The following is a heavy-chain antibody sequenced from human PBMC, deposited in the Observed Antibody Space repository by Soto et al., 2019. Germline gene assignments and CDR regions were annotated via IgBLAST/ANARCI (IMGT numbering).Heavy chain of an antibody. J-gene: IGHJ4*02. CDR2: IWYDGSNK. Sequence: QVQLVESGGGVVQPGRSLRLSCAASGFTFSSYGMHWVRQSPGQGLEWVAVIWYDGSNKYYADSVKGRFTISRDNSKNTLYLQMNSLRAEDTAVYYCAREDYTASFAYWGQGTLVTVSS. V-gene: IGHV3-33*01. CDR3: AREDYTASFAY. CDR1: GFTFSSYG. D-gene: IGHD4-4*01.